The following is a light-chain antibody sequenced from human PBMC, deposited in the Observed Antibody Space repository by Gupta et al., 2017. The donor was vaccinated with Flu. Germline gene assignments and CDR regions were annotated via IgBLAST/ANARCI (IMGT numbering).Light chain of an antibody. CDR1: SSNIGAGYD. J-gene: IGLJ3*02. V-gene: IGLV1-40*01. Sequence: QSVLTQPPSVSAAPGQRVTISGTGSSSNIGAGYDVHWYQQLPGTAPKVLIYGSSNRPSGVPDRFFASKSGTSASLAITGLQAEDEADYYCQSYDTSLSGWVFGGGTKVTAL. CDR2: GSS. CDR3: QSYDTSLSGWV.